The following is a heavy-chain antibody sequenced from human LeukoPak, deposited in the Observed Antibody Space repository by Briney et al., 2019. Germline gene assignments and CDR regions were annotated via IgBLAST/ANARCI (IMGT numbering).Heavy chain of an antibody. CDR1: GFTFGSYA. CDR2: ISGSGGST. D-gene: IGHD6-19*01. Sequence: GGSLRLSCAASGFTFGSYAMSWVRQAPGKGLEWVSAISGSGGSTYYADSVKGRFTISRDNSKNTLYLQMNSLRAEDTAVYYCAKGAYSSGWHYWYFDLWGRGTLVTVSS. CDR3: AKGAYSSGWHYWYFDL. V-gene: IGHV3-23*01. J-gene: IGHJ2*01.